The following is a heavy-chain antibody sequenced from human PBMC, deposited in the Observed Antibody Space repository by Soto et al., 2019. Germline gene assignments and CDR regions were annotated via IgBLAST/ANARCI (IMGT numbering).Heavy chain of an antibody. J-gene: IGHJ2*01. V-gene: IGHV3-33*01. CDR1: GFTFSNFG. CDR2: IWYDGSNE. D-gene: IGHD4-17*01. Sequence: VGSLRLSCAASGFTFSNFGMHWVRQAPGKGLEWVAVIWYDGSNEYYPDSVKGRFTISRDNSKNTLYLQMNSLRAEDTAVYYCARLNTGWYFDSWGRGTLVTVSS. CDR3: ARLNTGWYFDS.